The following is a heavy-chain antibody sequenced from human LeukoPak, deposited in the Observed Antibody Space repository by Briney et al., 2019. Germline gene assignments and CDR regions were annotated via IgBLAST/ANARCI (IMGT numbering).Heavy chain of an antibody. CDR1: GGSFSGYY. CDR2: INHSGST. Sequence: PSETLSLTCAVYGGSFSGYYWSWIRQPLGKGLEWIGEINHSGSTNYNPSLKSRVTISVDTSKNQFSLKLSSVTAADTAVYYCARGPMQQLVLLRFDPWGQGTLVTVSS. V-gene: IGHV4-34*01. J-gene: IGHJ5*02. CDR3: ARGPMQQLVLLRFDP. D-gene: IGHD6-13*01.